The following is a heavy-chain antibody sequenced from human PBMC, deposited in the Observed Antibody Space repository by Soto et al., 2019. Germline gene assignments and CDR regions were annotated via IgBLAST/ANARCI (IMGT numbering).Heavy chain of an antibody. D-gene: IGHD2-21*02. CDR2: IYYSGST. CDR3: ARDVVTLIAHDWYFAL. Sequence: QVQLQESGPGLVKPSQTLSLTCTVSGGSISSGDYYWSWIRQPPGKGLEWIGYIYYSGSTYYNPYLKSRVTISVDTSKNQFSLKLSSVTAADTAVYSCARDVVTLIAHDWYFALWGRGTLVTFSS. V-gene: IGHV4-30-4*01. CDR1: GGSISSGDYY. J-gene: IGHJ2*01.